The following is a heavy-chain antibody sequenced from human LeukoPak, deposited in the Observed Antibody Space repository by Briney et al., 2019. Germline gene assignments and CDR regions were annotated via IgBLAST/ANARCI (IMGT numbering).Heavy chain of an antibody. Sequence: PETLSLTCTVSGGSISSYYWTWIRQSAGKGLECIGRMYTSGSTKYSPSFESRVTMSGDVSKNQFSLRLNSVTAADTAIYYCARIYSRGWSLDYWGPGTLVTVSS. J-gene: IGHJ4*02. V-gene: IGHV4-4*07. CDR1: GGSISSYY. CDR3: ARIYSRGWSLDY. D-gene: IGHD6-19*01. CDR2: MYTSGST.